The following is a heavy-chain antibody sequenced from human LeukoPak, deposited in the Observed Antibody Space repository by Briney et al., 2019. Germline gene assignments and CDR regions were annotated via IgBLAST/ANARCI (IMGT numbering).Heavy chain of an antibody. Sequence: GGPLRLSCSASGFTFSSYWMHWVRQAPGKGLVWVSRINSDGSSTSYADSVKGRFTISRDNAKSTLYLQMNSLRAEDTAVYYCARGGAAMAYYWGQGTLVTVSS. J-gene: IGHJ4*02. CDR2: INSDGSST. D-gene: IGHD5-18*01. CDR3: ARGGAAMAYY. CDR1: GFTFSSYW. V-gene: IGHV3-74*01.